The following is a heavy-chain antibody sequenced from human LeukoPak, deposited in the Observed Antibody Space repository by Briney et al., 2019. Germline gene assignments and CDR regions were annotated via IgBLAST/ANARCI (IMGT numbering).Heavy chain of an antibody. J-gene: IGHJ6*02. CDR3: ARLVVAATHYYYGMDV. D-gene: IGHD2-15*01. Sequence: SVKVSCKASGGTFISYAISWVRQAPGQGLEWMGGIIPIFGTANYAQKFQGRVTITADESTSTAFMELSSLRSEDTAVYYCARLVVAATHYYYGMDVWGQGTTVTVSS. CDR1: GGTFISYA. V-gene: IGHV1-69*13. CDR2: IIPIFGTA.